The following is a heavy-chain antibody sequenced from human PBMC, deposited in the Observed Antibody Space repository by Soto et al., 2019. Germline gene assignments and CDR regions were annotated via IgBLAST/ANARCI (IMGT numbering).Heavy chain of an antibody. CDR1: GFTFSDDY. CDR3: ARELYSSGWPFDY. CDR2: ISSSGSTI. D-gene: IGHD6-19*01. J-gene: IGHJ4*02. Sequence: GGSLRLSCAASGFTFSDDYMSWIGQAPGKGLEWVSYISSSGSTIYYADSVKGRFTISRDNAKNSLYLQMNSLRAEDTAVYYCARELYSSGWPFDYWGQGTLVTVSS. V-gene: IGHV3-11*01.